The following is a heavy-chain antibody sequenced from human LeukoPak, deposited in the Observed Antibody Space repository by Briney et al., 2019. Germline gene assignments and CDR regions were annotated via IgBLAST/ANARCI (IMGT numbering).Heavy chain of an antibody. CDR2: ISADGGTT. CDR1: GFSFRGYG. Sequence: GGSLRLSCAASGFSFRGYGMHWVRQAPGKGLEYVSAISADGGTTYYADSVKDRFIISRDNSKNTLYLQMGSLRNEDMAVYYCARGRGGPPFDYWGQGALVTVSS. V-gene: IGHV3-64*02. J-gene: IGHJ4*02. CDR3: ARGRGGPPFDY.